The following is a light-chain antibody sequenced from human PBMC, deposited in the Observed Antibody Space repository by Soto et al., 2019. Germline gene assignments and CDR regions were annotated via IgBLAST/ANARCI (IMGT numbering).Light chain of an antibody. CDR3: EEYNNWPPGYT. CDR1: QSISRN. J-gene: IGKJ2*01. Sequence: EIVMTQSPATLSLSLGERATLSCSASQSISRNLAWYHQRPGQAPRLLICAASTRATGIPARFGGSGSGTDCTLTISGLQSEDFGVYFCEEYNNWPPGYTFGQGTKVEIK. CDR2: AAS. V-gene: IGKV3-15*01.